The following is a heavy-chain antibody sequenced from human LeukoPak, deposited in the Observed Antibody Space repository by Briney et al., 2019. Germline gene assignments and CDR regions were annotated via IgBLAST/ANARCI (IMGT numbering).Heavy chain of an antibody. V-gene: IGHV6-1*01. J-gene: IGHJ4*02. D-gene: IGHD5-12*01. Sequence: SQTLSLTCAISGDSVSSNSAAWNWIRQSPSRGLEWLGRTYYRSKWYTNYAVSVRSRITINPDTSKDQFSLQLNSVTPEDTAVYYCARDHMGDIVLDYWGQGTLVTVSS. CDR2: TYYRSKWYT. CDR3: ARDHMGDIVLDY. CDR1: GDSVSSNSAA.